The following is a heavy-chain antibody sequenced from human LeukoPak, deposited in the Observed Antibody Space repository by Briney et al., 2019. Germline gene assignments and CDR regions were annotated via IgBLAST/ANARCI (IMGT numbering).Heavy chain of an antibody. CDR3: ARDRSTVTSNDAFDI. V-gene: IGHV3-48*03. D-gene: IGHD4-17*01. J-gene: IGHJ3*02. Sequence: QPGGSLRLSCAASGFTFSSFEMNWVRQAPGKGLEGVSYISSSGRTINYGDSVKGRFTISRDNAKNSLYLQMNSLRAEDTAVYYCARDRSTVTSNDAFDIWGQGTMVTVSS. CDR1: GFTFSSFE. CDR2: ISSSGRTI.